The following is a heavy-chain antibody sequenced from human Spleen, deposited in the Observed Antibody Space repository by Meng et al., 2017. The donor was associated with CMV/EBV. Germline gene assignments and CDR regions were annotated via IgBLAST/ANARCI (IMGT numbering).Heavy chain of an antibody. V-gene: IGHV3-21*04. CDR3: ARSRRVRGVIITHYYYYGMDV. D-gene: IGHD3-10*01. CDR1: GFTFRTYS. J-gene: IGHJ6*02. Sequence: GESLKISCAASGFTFRTYSMNWVRQTPGKGLEWVASITTYSSYIYYADSVKGRFTISRDNAKNSLYLQMNSLRAEDTAVYYCARSRRVRGVIITHYYYYGMDVWGQGTTVTVSS. CDR2: ITTYSSYI.